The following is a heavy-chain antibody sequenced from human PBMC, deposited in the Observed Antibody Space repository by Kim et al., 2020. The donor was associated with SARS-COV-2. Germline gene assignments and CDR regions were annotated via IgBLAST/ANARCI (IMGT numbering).Heavy chain of an antibody. D-gene: IGHD3-3*01. CDR2: MNPNSGNT. CDR1: GYTFTSYD. V-gene: IGHV1-8*01. J-gene: IGHJ4*02. Sequence: ASVKVSCKASGYTFTSYDINWVRQATGQGLEWMGWMNPNSGNTGYAQKFQGRVTMTRNTSISTAYMELSSLRSEDTAVYYCARGLFDFWSGYPIPIDYWGQGTLVTVSS. CDR3: ARGLFDFWSGYPIPIDY.